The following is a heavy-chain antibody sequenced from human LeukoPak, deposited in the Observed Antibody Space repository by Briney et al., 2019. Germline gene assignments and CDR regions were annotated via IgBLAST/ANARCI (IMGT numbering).Heavy chain of an antibody. CDR1: GFSFGSYN. CDR3: ARDPEGFGATYFDY. CDR2: ISRSASNI. J-gene: IGHJ4*02. V-gene: IGHV3-21*01. Sequence: PGGSLRLFRVASGFSFGSYNMHWVRQAPGKGLEWVSSISRSASNIYYADSVKGRFTISRDNAKNSFYLQMNSLRAEDTAVFYCARDPEGFGATYFDYWGQGTPVTVSS. D-gene: IGHD3-16*01.